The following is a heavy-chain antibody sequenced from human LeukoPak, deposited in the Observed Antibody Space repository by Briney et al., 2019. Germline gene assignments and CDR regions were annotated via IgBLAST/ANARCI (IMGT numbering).Heavy chain of an antibody. CDR2: IYHSGST. D-gene: IGHD3-3*01. Sequence: PSETLSLTCTVSGYSISSGYYWGWIRQPPGKGLEWIGSIYHSGSTYYNPSLKSRVTISVDTSKNQFSLKLSSVTAADTAVYYCARVRGYDFWSGYYRGFDYYYYYMDVWGKGTTVTVSS. CDR1: GYSISSGYY. J-gene: IGHJ6*03. V-gene: IGHV4-38-2*02. CDR3: ARVRGYDFWSGYYRGFDYYYYYMDV.